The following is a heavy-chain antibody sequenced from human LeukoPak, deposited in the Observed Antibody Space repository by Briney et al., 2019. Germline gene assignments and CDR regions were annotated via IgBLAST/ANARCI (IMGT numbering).Heavy chain of an antibody. CDR1: GFSVSSDY. CDR2: IYSGGST. V-gene: IGHV3-53*01. CDR3: ARYHTALNY. J-gene: IGHJ4*02. Sequence: GPLRLSCAASGFSVSSDYMTWVRQAPGKGLEWVSVIYSGGSTYYADSVKGRFTISRDNSKNTLYLQMNNLRVEDTAVYYCARYHTALNYWGQGTLVTASS. D-gene: IGHD5-18*01.